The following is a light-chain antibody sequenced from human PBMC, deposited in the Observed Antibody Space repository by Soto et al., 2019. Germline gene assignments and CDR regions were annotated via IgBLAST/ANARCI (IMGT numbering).Light chain of an antibody. V-gene: IGKV3D-20*01. CDR3: QQYARTPLT. CDR1: QSVRSSY. Sequence: PGERATLSCGASQSVRSSYLAWYQQKPGLAPRLXIYDASNRAAGIPDRFSGSGSGTDFTLTITRVEPEDFAVYYCQQYARTPLTFGGGTKVDIK. CDR2: DAS. J-gene: IGKJ4*01.